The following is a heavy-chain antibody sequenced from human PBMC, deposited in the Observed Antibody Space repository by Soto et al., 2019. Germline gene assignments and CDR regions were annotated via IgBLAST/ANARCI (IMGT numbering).Heavy chain of an antibody. J-gene: IGHJ6*03. D-gene: IGHD3-3*01. CDR1: GFTFSSYG. Sequence: LRLSCAASGFTFSSYGMHWVRQAPGKGLEWVAVIWYDGGNKYYADSVKGRFTISRDNSKNTLYLQMNSLRAEDTAVYYCAKNFYDFWSGYYTYYYYMDVWGKGTTVTVSS. CDR3: AKNFYDFWSGYYTYYYYMDV. V-gene: IGHV3-33*06. CDR2: IWYDGGNK.